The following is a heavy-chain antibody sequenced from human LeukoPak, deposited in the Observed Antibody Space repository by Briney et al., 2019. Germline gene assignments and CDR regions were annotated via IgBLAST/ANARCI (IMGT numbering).Heavy chain of an antibody. CDR3: ARIPIITMVRGGLDY. Sequence: ASVKVSCKASGYTFTSYAMHWVRQAPGQRLEWMGWISAYNGNTNYAQKLQGRVTMTTDTSTSTAYMELRSLRSDDTAVYYCARIPIITMVRGGLDYWGQGTLVTVSS. J-gene: IGHJ4*02. V-gene: IGHV1-18*01. CDR1: GYTFTSYA. CDR2: ISAYNGNT. D-gene: IGHD3-10*01.